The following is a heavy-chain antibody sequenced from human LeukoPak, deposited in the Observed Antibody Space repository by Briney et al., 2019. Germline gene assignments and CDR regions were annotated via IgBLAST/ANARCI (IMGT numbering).Heavy chain of an antibody. V-gene: IGHV3-9*01. CDR3: AKARNLNYDFWSGYYTYYFDY. Sequence: PGRSLRLSCAASGFTFDDYAMHWVRQAPGKGLEWVSGISWNSGSIGYADSVKGRFTISRDNAKNSPYLQMNSLRAEDTALYYCAKARNLNYDFWSGYYTYYFDYWGQGTLVTVSS. J-gene: IGHJ4*02. CDR2: ISWNSGSI. D-gene: IGHD3-3*01. CDR1: GFTFDDYA.